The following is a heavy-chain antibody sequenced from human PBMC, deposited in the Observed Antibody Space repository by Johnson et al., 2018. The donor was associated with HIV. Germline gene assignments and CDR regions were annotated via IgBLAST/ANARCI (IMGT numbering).Heavy chain of an antibody. D-gene: IGHD6-19*01. CDR1: GFTFSNAW. CDR2: INWNGGST. V-gene: IGHV3-20*04. Sequence: VQLVESGGGLVQPGGSLRLSCAASGFTFSNAWMSWVRQIPGKGLEWVSGINWNGGSTGYADSVKGRFTISRDNAKNSLYLQMNSLRAEDTALYYCARDPPPRSSGSDAFDIWGQGTMVTVSS. CDR3: ARDPPPRSSGSDAFDI. J-gene: IGHJ3*02.